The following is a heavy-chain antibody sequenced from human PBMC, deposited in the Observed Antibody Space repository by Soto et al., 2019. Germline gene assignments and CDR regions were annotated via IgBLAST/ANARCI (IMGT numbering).Heavy chain of an antibody. D-gene: IGHD6-6*01. J-gene: IGHJ4*02. Sequence: PSETLSLTCAIYGESFSGFYWSWIRQPPGRGLEWSGFIYDNRTFNYNASLKSRVTISVDTSKPQFSLKLSSVTAADTAVYYCARVPLGYSSSHYFDFWGQGVLVT. CDR1: GESFSGFY. CDR3: ARVPLGYSSSHYFDF. V-gene: IGHV4-59*01. CDR2: IYDNRTF.